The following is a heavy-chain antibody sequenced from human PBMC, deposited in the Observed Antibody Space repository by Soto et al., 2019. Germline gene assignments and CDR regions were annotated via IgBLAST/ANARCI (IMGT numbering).Heavy chain of an antibody. J-gene: IGHJ3*02. CDR1: GFTFRRYW. CDR3: VSLVDRSDIAFFI. Sequence: EVQLVESGGGLVQSGGSLRLSCAASGFTFRRYWMHWVRQASGKGLVWVSRINGDGSSTSYADSVKGRFTISRDNAKNTLNVQMNSMRAENKAVYYCVSLVDRSDIAFFIWGQGTMVTVTS. V-gene: IGHV3-74*01. CDR2: INGDGSST. D-gene: IGHD6-6*01.